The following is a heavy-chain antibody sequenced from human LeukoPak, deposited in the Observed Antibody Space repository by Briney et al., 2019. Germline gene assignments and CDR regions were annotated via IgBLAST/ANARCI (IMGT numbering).Heavy chain of an antibody. J-gene: IGHJ6*02. D-gene: IGHD4-23*01. V-gene: IGHV3-15*01. Sequence: PGGSLRLSCAASGFTFSNGWMTWVRQAPGMGLEWVGRIKTKTEGGTTDYGVSVKGRFTISRDDSKNTVFLQMNSLKTEDTAVYYCAKDIWITGGGNRHYYYYGMDVWGQGTTVTVSS. CDR3: AKDIWITGGGNRHYYYYGMDV. CDR2: IKTKTEGGTT. CDR1: GFTFSNGW.